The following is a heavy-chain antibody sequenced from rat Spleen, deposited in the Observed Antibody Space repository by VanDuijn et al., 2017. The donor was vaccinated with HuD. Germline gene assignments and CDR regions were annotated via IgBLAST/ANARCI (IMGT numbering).Heavy chain of an antibody. J-gene: IGHJ3*01. D-gene: IGHD4-3*01. Sequence: EVQLVESGGGLVQPGRSLKLSCAASGFPFSNYDMAWVRQAPAKGLEWVASIGPSGGNPYYRDSVKDRFTISRENTKDTLYLQMDSLRSEDTATYYCARQDTSGYSNWFTYWGQGTLVTVSS. CDR2: IGPSGGNP. CDR1: GFPFSNYD. V-gene: IGHV5S13*01. CDR3: ARQDTSGYSNWFTY.